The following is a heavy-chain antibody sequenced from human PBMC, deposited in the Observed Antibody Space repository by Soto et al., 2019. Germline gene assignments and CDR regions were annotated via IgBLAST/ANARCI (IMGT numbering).Heavy chain of an antibody. Sequence: PSETLSLTCTVSGGSISSYYWSWIRQPPGKGLEWIGYIYYSGSTNYNPSLKSRVTISVDTSKNQFSLKLSSVTAADTAVYYCARGGYDILTGYYIGNYWGQGTLVTVSS. D-gene: IGHD3-9*01. V-gene: IGHV4-59*01. CDR1: GGSISSYY. J-gene: IGHJ4*02. CDR2: IYYSGST. CDR3: ARGGYDILTGYYIGNY.